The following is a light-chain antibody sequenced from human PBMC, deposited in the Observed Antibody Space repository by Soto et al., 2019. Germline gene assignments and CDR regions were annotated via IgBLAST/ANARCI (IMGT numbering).Light chain of an antibody. CDR1: QSISRW. Sequence: DIKMTQSPSTLPASVGDRVTVTCRASQSISRWLAWYQQKPGKAPKLLIYDASSLESGVPSRFSGSGSGTDFTFTISRLQPEDIATYYCQQYENLPTFGQGTRLEI. V-gene: IGKV1-5*01. J-gene: IGKJ5*01. CDR3: QQYENLPT. CDR2: DAS.